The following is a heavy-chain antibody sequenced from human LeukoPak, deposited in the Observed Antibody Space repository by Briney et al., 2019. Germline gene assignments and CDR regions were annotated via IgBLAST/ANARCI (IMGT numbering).Heavy chain of an antibody. CDR1: GYSFTSYW. V-gene: IGHV5-51*01. Sequence: GESLKISCKGSGYSFTSYWIGWVRQMPGKGLEWMGIIYPGDSDTRYSPSFQGQVTIPADKSISTAYLQWSSLKASDTAMYYCARNPCSGGSCYGMDVWGQGTTVTVSS. J-gene: IGHJ6*02. CDR3: ARNPCSGGSCYGMDV. D-gene: IGHD2-15*01. CDR2: IYPGDSDT.